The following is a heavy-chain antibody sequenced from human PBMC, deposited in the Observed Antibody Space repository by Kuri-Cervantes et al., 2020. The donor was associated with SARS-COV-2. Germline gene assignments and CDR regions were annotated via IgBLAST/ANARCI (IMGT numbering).Heavy chain of an antibody. CDR3: ASLPGIGAAVAGGNDY. D-gene: IGHD6-19*01. J-gene: IGHJ4*02. V-gene: IGHV3-30*03. Sequence: GESLKISCAASGFTFSSYGMHWVRQAPGKGLEWVAVISYDGSNKYYADSVKGRFTISRDNSKNTLYLQMNSLRAEDTAVYYCASLPGIGAAVAGGNDYWGQGTLVTVSS. CDR2: ISYDGSNK. CDR1: GFTFSSYG.